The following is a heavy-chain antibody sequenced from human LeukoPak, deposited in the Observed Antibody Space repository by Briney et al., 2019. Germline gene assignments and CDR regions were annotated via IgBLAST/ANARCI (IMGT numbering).Heavy chain of an antibody. J-gene: IGHJ1*01. CDR1: GFTFSSYA. D-gene: IGHD6-13*01. V-gene: IGHV3-23*01. Sequence: GGSLRLSCAASGFTFSSYAMSWVRQAPGKGLEWVSAISGSGGSTYYADSVKGRFTISRDNSKNTLYLQVNSLRAEDTAVYYCAKGPLGYSSSWYRYFQHWGQGTLVTVSS. CDR3: AKGPLGYSSSWYRYFQH. CDR2: ISGSGGST.